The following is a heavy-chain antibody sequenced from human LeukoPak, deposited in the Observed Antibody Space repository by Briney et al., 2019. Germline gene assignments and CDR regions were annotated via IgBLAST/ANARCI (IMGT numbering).Heavy chain of an antibody. Sequence: SETLSLTCTVSGGSVSSYYWSWIRQPAGKGLEWIGRIYTSGSTNYNRSLKGRVTMSLDTSKNQFSLRVTSVTAADTAVYYCARGRPSGTAYDAFVIWGPGTMVTVSS. CDR2: IYTSGST. J-gene: IGHJ3*02. D-gene: IGHD1-1*01. CDR3: ARGRPSGTAYDAFVI. CDR1: GGSVSSYY. V-gene: IGHV4-4*07.